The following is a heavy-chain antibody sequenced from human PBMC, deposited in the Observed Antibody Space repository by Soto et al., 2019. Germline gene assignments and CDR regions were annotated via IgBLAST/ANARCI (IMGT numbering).Heavy chain of an antibody. J-gene: IGHJ4*02. CDR3: ARGGHVVVVTAALDY. V-gene: IGHV1-46*01. CDR2: VNPSGGHT. CDR1: GDTFTDYY. D-gene: IGHD2-21*02. Sequence: QVQLVQSGAEVKKPGASVKVSCKASGDTFTDYYIHWVRQAPGQGLEWMGTVNPSGGHTTYAQQFLGRMTMTRDTSTSTLDMELTSLTSEDTAVYYWARGGHVVVVTAALDYWGQGTLVTVSS.